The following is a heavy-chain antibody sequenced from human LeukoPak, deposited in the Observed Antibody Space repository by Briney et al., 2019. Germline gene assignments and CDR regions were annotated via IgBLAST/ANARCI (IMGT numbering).Heavy chain of an antibody. Sequence: ASVTVSCKASGYTFTNYGISWVRQAPGQGLEWMGWISAYNGNTNYAQKLQGRVTMTTDTSTSTAYMELRSLRSDDTAVYYCARGVGGTVAAAFDYWGQGTLVTVSS. CDR3: ARGVGGTVAAAFDY. J-gene: IGHJ4*02. CDR2: ISAYNGNT. CDR1: GYTFTNYG. D-gene: IGHD6-13*01. V-gene: IGHV1-18*01.